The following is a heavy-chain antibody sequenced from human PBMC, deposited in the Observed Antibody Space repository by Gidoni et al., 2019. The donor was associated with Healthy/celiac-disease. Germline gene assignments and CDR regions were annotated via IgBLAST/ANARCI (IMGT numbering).Heavy chain of an antibody. D-gene: IGHD4-17*01. Sequence: QVQLQESGPGLVQPSETLSLTCTVSGCSISRYYWSWIRQPPGKGLEWIGYIYYSGSTNYNPPLKSRVTRSVDTSKNQFSLKLSSVTAADTAVDYWARGRGSTVTTDYWGQGTLVTVSS. V-gene: IGHV4-59*01. CDR1: GCSISRYY. CDR2: IYYSGST. J-gene: IGHJ4*02. CDR3: ARGRGSTVTTDY.